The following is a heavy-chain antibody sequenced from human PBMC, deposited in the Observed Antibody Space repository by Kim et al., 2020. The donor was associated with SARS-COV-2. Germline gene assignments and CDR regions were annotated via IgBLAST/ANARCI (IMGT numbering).Heavy chain of an antibody. J-gene: IGHJ4*02. CDR3: ASAFS. Sequence: GGSLRLSCSASGFTFSTYWMNWVRQAPGKGLEWVANKKADGSEKYYVDSVKGRFSISRDNAENSLYLQMNSLRVDDTAVYYCASAFSWGQGILVTVSS. CDR2: KKADGSEK. CDR1: GFTFSTYW. V-gene: IGHV3-7*03.